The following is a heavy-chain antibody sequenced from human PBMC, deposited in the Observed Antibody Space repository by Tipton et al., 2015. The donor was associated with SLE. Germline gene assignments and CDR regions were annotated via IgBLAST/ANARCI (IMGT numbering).Heavy chain of an antibody. Sequence: TLSLTCTVSGGSISSYYWSWIRQPPGKGLEWIGEINHSGSTNYNPSPKSRVTISVDTSKNQFSLKLSSVTAADTAVYYCARDRSIVRARDAFDIWGQGTMVTVSS. J-gene: IGHJ3*02. CDR1: GGSISSYY. D-gene: IGHD1-26*01. CDR3: ARDRSIVRARDAFDI. V-gene: IGHV4-34*01. CDR2: INHSGST.